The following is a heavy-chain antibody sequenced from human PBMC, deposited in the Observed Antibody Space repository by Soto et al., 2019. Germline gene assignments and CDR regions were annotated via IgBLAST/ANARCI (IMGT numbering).Heavy chain of an antibody. CDR1: GFTFDDYA. CDR3: AKDAITMVRGVISYYGMDV. V-gene: IGHV3-9*01. D-gene: IGHD3-10*01. J-gene: IGHJ6*02. Sequence: EVQLVESGGGLVQPGRSLRLSCAASGFTFDDYAMNWVRQAPGQGLEWVSGISWNSGSIGYADSVKGRFTISRDNAKNSLYLQMNSLRAEDTALYYCAKDAITMVRGVISYYGMDVWGQGTTITVSS. CDR2: ISWNSGSI.